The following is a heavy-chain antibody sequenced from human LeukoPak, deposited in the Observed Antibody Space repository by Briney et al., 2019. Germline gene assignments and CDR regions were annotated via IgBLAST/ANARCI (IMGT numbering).Heavy chain of an antibody. V-gene: IGHV3-30*04. Sequence: SGGSLRLSCAASGFTFSSYAMHWVRQAPGKGLEWVAVISYDGSNKYYADSVKGRFTISRDDSKNTLYLEMKSLRAEDTAVYYCVSEPGVSYVGGFDFWGQGTLITVSS. CDR1: GFTFSSYA. J-gene: IGHJ4*02. D-gene: IGHD3-16*01. CDR3: VSEPGVSYVGGFDF. CDR2: ISYDGSNK.